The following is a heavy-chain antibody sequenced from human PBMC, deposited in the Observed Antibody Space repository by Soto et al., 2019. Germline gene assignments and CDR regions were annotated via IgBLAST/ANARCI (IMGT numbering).Heavy chain of an antibody. V-gene: IGHV1-69*02. Sequence: QVQLVQSGAEVKKPGSSVKVSCKASGGTFSAYTISWVRQAPGQGLEWMGRIIPVLGITNYAQRFQGRVTXTXXKSTGTAYMELSSLRSEDTAVYYCATSNTGIMGAPEDWFDPWGQGTLVTVSS. J-gene: IGHJ5*02. CDR2: IIPVLGIT. CDR3: ATSNTGIMGAPEDWFDP. CDR1: GGTFSAYT. D-gene: IGHD1-26*01.